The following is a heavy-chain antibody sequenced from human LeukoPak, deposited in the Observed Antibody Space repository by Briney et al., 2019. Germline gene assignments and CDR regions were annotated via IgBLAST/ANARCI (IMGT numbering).Heavy chain of an antibody. CDR1: GFTFSSYE. D-gene: IGHD3-16*02. CDR3: ARGFELITFGGAIGKLNWFDS. CDR2: ISSSGSTI. V-gene: IGHV3-48*03. Sequence: GGSLRLSCAASGFTFSSYEMHWVRQAPGKGLEWVSYISSSGSTIIYADSVKGRFTMSRDNAKNSLYLQMYSLRAEDTAVYYCARGFELITFGGAIGKLNWFDSWGQGTLVTASS. J-gene: IGHJ5*01.